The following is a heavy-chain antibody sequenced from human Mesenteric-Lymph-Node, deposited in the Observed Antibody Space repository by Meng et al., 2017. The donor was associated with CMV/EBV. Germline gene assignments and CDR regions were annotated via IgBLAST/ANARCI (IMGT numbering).Heavy chain of an antibody. CDR1: GFTFSSYS. V-gene: IGHV3-21*01. J-gene: IGHJ6*02. Sequence: GESLKISCAASGFTFSSYSMNWVRQAPGKGLEWVSSISSSSSYIYYADSVKGRFTISRDNSKNTLYLQMNSLRAEDTAVYYCAKDLTDIVVVPAASGPTYYYYYGMDVWGQGTTVTVSS. CDR2: ISSSSSYI. CDR3: AKDLTDIVVVPAASGPTYYYYYGMDV. D-gene: IGHD2-2*01.